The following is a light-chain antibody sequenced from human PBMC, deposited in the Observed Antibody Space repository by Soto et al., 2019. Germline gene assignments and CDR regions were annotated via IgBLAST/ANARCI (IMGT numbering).Light chain of an antibody. V-gene: IGKV3-20*01. CDR3: QHYGNSLWT. J-gene: IGKJ1*01. Sequence: ENVLTQSPYTLSLSPGEGATLSCRASQTVSSNYLAWYQHRPGQAPKLIIHGASYTAPGIPDRFSGSGSGADFTLTISRLEPEDFAVYFCQHYGNSLWTFGQGTKVEIK. CDR1: QTVSSNY. CDR2: GAS.